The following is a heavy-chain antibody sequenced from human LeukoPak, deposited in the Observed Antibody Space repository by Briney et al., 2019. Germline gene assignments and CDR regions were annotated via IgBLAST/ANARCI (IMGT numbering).Heavy chain of an antibody. D-gene: IGHD5-18*01. Sequence: PGGSLRLSCAASGFTFSSYSMNWVRQAPGKGLEWVSSISSSSSYIYYADAVKGRLTISRDNAKNSLYLQMNSLRAEDTAVYYCARDGKPYTAMVRYYFDYWGQGTLVTVSS. CDR3: ARDGKPYTAMVRYYFDY. CDR1: GFTFSSYS. V-gene: IGHV3-21*01. J-gene: IGHJ4*02. CDR2: ISSSSSYI.